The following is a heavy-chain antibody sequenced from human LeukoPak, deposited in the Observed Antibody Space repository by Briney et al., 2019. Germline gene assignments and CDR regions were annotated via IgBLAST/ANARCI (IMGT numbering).Heavy chain of an antibody. CDR2: INPNSGGT. CDR3: ARVLMEWSPYYFDY. CDR1: GYTFTGYY. Sequence: GASVKVSCKASGYTFTGYYMHWVRQAPGQGLEWMGRINPNSGGTNYAQKFQGRVTMTRDTSISTAYMELSRLRSDDTAVYNCARVLMEWSPYYFDYWGQGTLVTVSS. V-gene: IGHV1-2*06. J-gene: IGHJ4*02. D-gene: IGHD3-3*01.